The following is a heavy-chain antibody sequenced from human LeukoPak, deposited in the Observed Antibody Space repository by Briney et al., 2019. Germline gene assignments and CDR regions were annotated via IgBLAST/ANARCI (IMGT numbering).Heavy chain of an antibody. Sequence: GGSLRLSCVASGFTFSSYAMSWVRQAPGKGLEWVSAISGSDGSTYYADSVKGRFTISRDNSKNTLYLQINSLRAGDTAVYYCAKGGKWDVTPFDYWGQGTQVTVSS. CDR3: AKGGKWDVTPFDY. CDR2: ISGSDGST. CDR1: GFTFSSYA. V-gene: IGHV3-23*01. D-gene: IGHD1-26*01. J-gene: IGHJ4*02.